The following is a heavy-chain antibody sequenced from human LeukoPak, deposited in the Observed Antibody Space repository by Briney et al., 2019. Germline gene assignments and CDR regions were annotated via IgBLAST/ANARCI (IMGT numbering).Heavy chain of an antibody. J-gene: IGHJ4*02. CDR2: IYYSGST. Sequence: SETLSLTCTVSGGSISSYYWNWIRQPPGKGLEWIGYIYYSGSTNYNPSLKSRVTISVDTSKNQFSLKLSSVTAADTAVYYCARDRYSYGYLYYFDYWGQGTLVTVSS. CDR3: ARDRYSYGYLYYFDY. D-gene: IGHD5-18*01. V-gene: IGHV4-59*01. CDR1: GGSISSYY.